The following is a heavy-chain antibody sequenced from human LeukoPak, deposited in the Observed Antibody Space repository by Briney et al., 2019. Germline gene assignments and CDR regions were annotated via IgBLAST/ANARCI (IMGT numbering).Heavy chain of an antibody. CDR3: ASVPGGGTAAN. D-gene: IGHD1-7*01. V-gene: IGHV4-61*01. CDR2: IYYSGST. J-gene: IGHJ3*01. CDR1: GGSVSSGSYY. Sequence: PSETLSLTCTVSGGSVSSGSYYWSWIRQPPGKGLEWVGYIYYSGSTNYNPSLKSRVTISVDTSKNQFSLKLSSVTAADTAVYYCASVPGGGTAANWGQGTMVTVSS.